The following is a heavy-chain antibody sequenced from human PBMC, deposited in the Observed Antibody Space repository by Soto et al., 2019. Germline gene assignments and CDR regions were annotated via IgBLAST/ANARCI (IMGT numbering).Heavy chain of an antibody. D-gene: IGHD1-1*01. Sequence: EVQLVESGGGVVRPGGSLRLSCAASGFIFKKYGMSWVRQGPGKGLEWVSGVNWNGDTTHYGDSVKGRFTISRDNAKNSLFLGMNRLRVEDTAVYYCTRGSWNWYFDLWGRGTLVTVSS. V-gene: IGHV3-20*04. CDR2: VNWNGDTT. J-gene: IGHJ2*01. CDR1: GFIFKKYG. CDR3: TRGSWNWYFDL.